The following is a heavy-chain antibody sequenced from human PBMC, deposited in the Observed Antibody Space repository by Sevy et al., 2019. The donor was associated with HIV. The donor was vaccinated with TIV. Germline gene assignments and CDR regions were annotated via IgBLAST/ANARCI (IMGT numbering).Heavy chain of an antibody. CDR3: AKRRVQSGLSGGGANYGMDV. D-gene: IGHD2-8*02. J-gene: IGHJ6*02. V-gene: IGHV3-23*01. Sequence: GGCLRLSCAASGFPFSNFAMSWVRQAPGKGLEWVSTLIGGGSHTYYADSVTGRFIISRDNSRNTLYLQMNSLRAEDTAIYYCAKRRVQSGLSGGGANYGMDVCGRGTTVTVSS. CDR1: GFPFSNFA. CDR2: LIGGGSHT.